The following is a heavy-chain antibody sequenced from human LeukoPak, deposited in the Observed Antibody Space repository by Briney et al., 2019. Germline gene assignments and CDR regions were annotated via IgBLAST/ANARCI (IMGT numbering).Heavy chain of an antibody. CDR2: IYYSGST. J-gene: IGHJ4*02. V-gene: IGHV4-59*01. CDR3: AKYGSGVFDY. CDR1: GGSFGGYY. Sequence: SETLSLTCAVYGGSFGGYYWSWIRQPPGKGLEWIGYIYYSGSTNYNPSLKSRVTISVDTSKNQFSLKLSSVTAADTAVYYCAKYGSGVFDYWGQGTLVTVSS. D-gene: IGHD3-10*01.